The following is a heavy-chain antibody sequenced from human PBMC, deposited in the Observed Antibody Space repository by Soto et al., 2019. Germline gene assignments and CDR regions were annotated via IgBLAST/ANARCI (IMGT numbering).Heavy chain of an antibody. CDR1: AGTFSSYA. J-gene: IGHJ5*02. CDR2: LIPISGTA. V-gene: IGHV1-69*01. CDR3: PPPMHGDH. Sequence: QVQVVQSGAEVKKPGSSVKVSCKGSAGTFSSYAVSWVRQAPGQGLEWMGGLIPISGTAKYAPKFQGRVASTADESMTTAYMELRSHTSDDTAMSYCPPPMHGDHWGQGTLVIVSS.